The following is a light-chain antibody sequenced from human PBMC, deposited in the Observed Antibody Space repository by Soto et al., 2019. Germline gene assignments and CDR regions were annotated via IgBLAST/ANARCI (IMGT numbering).Light chain of an antibody. J-gene: IGLJ1*01. CDR1: SSDVGDYDY. CDR3: SSYADSVYV. V-gene: IGLV2-8*01. Sequence: QSALTQPPSASGSPGQSVTISCTGSSSDVGDYDYVSWYQQHPGKAPKLMIYEVTKRPSGVPERFSGSKSGNTASLTVSGLQAGDEADYYCSSYADSVYVFGTGTQLTVL. CDR2: EVT.